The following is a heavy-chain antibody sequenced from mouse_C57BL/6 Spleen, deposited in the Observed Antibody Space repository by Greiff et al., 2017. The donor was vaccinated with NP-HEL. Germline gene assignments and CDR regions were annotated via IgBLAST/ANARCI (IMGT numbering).Heavy chain of an antibody. CDR1: GYTFTSYW. V-gene: IGHV1-64*01. CDR2: IHPNSGST. J-gene: IGHJ2*01. CDR3: ARFDDGYYGGNY. D-gene: IGHD2-3*01. Sequence: QVQLQQPGAELVKPGASVKLSCKASGYTFTSYWMHWVKQRPGQGLEWIGMIHPNSGSTNYNEKFKSKATLTVDKSSSTAYMQLSSLTSEDSAVYYCARFDDGYYGGNYWGQGTTLTVSS.